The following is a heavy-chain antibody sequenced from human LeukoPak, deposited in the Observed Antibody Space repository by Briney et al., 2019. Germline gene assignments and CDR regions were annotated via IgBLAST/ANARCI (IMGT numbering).Heavy chain of an antibody. Sequence: SETLSLTCTVSGGSISSYYWSWIRQPPGKGLEWIGYIYYSGSTYYNPSLKSRVTMSVDTSKNQFSLKLSSVTAADTAVYYCARELTYADYWGQGTLVTVSS. CDR3: ARELTYADY. J-gene: IGHJ4*02. V-gene: IGHV4-30-4*01. CDR1: GGSISSYY. D-gene: IGHD4/OR15-4a*01. CDR2: IYYSGST.